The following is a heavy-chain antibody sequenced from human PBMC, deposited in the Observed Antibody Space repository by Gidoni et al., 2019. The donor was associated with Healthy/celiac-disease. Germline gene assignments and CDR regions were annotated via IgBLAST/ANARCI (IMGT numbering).Heavy chain of an antibody. Sequence: QLQLQESGPGLVKPSETLSLTCTVSGGSISSSRYYWGWIRQPPGKGLEWIGSIYYSGSTYYNPSLKSRVTISVDTSKNQFSLKLSSVTAADTAVYYCARVNYYDSSGYRGMYDYWGQGTLVTVSS. CDR3: ARVNYYDSSGYRGMYDY. CDR1: GGSISSSRYY. J-gene: IGHJ4*02. V-gene: IGHV4-39*07. CDR2: IYYSGST. D-gene: IGHD3-22*01.